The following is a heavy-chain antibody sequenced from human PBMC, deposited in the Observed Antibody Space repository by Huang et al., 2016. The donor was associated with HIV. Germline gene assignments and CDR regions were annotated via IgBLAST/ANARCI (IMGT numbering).Heavy chain of an antibody. J-gene: IGHJ4*02. V-gene: IGHV1-46*01. CDR3: ARDRDFYDSSGYWGFNYFDY. CDR1: GYAFTSYY. D-gene: IGHD3-22*01. CDR2: INPSDGST. Sequence: QVQLVQSGAEVKKPGASVKVSCKASGYAFTSYYMHWVRQAPGQGLEWMGIINPSDGSTSYAQKFQGRVTTTRDTSTNTVFMGLSSLRSEDTAVYYCARDRDFYDSSGYWGFNYFDYWGQGTLVTVSS.